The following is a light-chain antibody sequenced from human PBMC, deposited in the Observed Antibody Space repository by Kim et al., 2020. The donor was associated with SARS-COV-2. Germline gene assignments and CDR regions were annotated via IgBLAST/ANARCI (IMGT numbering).Light chain of an antibody. J-gene: IGKJ2*01. V-gene: IGKV3-20*01. CDR2: GAS. Sequence: SPGDRGTHSCRASQRVRDNLLALYQHKPGQAPRLLIYGASSRAGGVPDRFSGGGSGTDFTLTINRLEPEDFAVYYCQIYGGSLPNTFGQGTKLEI. CDR1: QRVRDNL. CDR3: QIYGGSLPNT.